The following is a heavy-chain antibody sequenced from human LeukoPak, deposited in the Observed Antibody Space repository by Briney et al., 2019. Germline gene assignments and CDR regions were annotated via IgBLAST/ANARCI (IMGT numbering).Heavy chain of an antibody. J-gene: IGHJ6*02. D-gene: IGHD6-6*01. Sequence: GESLKISCKGSGSRFTSYWIGWVRPMPGKGLEWMGIIYPGDSDTRYSPSFQGQVTISADKSISTAYLQWSSLKASDTAMYYCARNLVAGGGYYYGMDVWGQGTTVTVSS. V-gene: IGHV5-51*01. CDR1: GSRFTSYW. CDR3: ARNLVAGGGYYYGMDV. CDR2: IYPGDSDT.